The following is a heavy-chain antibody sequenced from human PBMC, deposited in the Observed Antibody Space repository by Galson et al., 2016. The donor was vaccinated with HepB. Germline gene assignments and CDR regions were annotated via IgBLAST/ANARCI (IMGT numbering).Heavy chain of an antibody. D-gene: IGHD3-9*01. CDR2: INPNNGGT. V-gene: IGHV1-2*02. J-gene: IGHJ5*02. Sequence: SVKVSCKASGFTFNAYYMHWVRQAPGQGLEWMGWINPNNGGTNYAQKFQGRVTMTRDPSTSTLFMEVSRLRFDDTAVYFCARSDDIFGYNSFDPWGQGTLVTVSS. CDR3: ARSDDIFGYNSFDP. CDR1: GFTFNAYY.